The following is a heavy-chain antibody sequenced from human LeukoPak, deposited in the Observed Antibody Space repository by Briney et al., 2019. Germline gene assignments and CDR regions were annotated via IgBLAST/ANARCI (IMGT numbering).Heavy chain of an antibody. CDR3: ASVPSDY. CDR1: GFTFSSYS. CDR2: ISPSSGYI. V-gene: IGHV3-21*06. Sequence: PGGSLRLSCAASGFTFSSYSMNWVRQAPGKGLEWVSSISPSSGYIYYADSVKGRFTISRDNAKNSLYLQMNYLRAEDTAVYYCASVPSDYWGQGTLVTVSS. J-gene: IGHJ4*02.